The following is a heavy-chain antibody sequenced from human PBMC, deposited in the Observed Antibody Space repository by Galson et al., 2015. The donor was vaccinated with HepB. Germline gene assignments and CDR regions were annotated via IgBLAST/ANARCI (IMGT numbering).Heavy chain of an antibody. V-gene: IGHV3-23*01. CDR1: GFTFNNYA. J-gene: IGHJ4*02. D-gene: IGHD3-16*01. CDR2: NTGDGGGT. CDR3: AKEGQLIRGVLTN. Sequence: SLRLSCAASGFTFNNYAMTWVRQAPGKGLEWVSVNTGDGGGTYVADSVKGRFTISRDNFKNTVYMQMNGLRVEDTAVYYCAKEGQLIRGVLTNWGQGTLVPVSS.